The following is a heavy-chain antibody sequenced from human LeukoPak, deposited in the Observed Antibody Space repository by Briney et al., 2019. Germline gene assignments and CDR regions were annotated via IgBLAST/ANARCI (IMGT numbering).Heavy chain of an antibody. Sequence: QPGGSLRLSCAASGFTFSSYDMHWVRQATGKGLEWVSAISGSGGRTYYADSVKGRFTISRDNSKNTLYLQMNSLRADDTAVYYCAKGNGDHAIHPDYWGQGTLVTVSS. CDR2: ISGSGGRT. V-gene: IGHV3-23*01. CDR3: AKGNGDHAIHPDY. J-gene: IGHJ4*02. CDR1: GFTFSSYD. D-gene: IGHD4-17*01.